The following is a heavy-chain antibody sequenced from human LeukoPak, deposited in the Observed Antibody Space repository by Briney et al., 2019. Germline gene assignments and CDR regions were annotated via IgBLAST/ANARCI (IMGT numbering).Heavy chain of an antibody. CDR2: INPDESVE. V-gene: IGHV3-7*01. J-gene: IGHJ4*02. D-gene: IGHD2-21*01. Sequence: GGSLRLSCVASGFTFSSSWMTWVRQAPGKGLEWVADINPDESVEHYVDSVKGRFDVSRKNAKNSLYLQMNGLTGEDTAIYYCVKGGWCDDWGQGALVTVSS. CDR1: GFTFSSSW. CDR3: VKGGWCDD.